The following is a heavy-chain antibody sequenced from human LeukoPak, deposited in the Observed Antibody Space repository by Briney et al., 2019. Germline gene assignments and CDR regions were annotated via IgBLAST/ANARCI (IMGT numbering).Heavy chain of an antibody. Sequence: ASVKVSCKASGYTFTSYGISWVRQAPGQGLEWMGWISACNGNTNYAQKLQGRVTMTTDTSTSTAYMELRSLRSDDTAVYYCAKSFQVTVSKWELLRAPSFDYWGQGTLVTVSS. CDR1: GYTFTSYG. D-gene: IGHD1-26*01. CDR3: AKSFQVTVSKWELLRAPSFDY. CDR2: ISACNGNT. J-gene: IGHJ4*02. V-gene: IGHV1-18*01.